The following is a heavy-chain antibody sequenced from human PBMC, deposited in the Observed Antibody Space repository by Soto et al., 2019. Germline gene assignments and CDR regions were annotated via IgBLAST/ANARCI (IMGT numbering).Heavy chain of an antibody. Sequence: PSETLSLTCTVSGASISSGGYYWSWIRLHPGKGLEWIGYIYYTGSTYYNPSLKSRVAISVDTSKNQFSLKLSSVTAADTAVYYCARVRGGYHGRGDYYYNYMDVWGKGTKVTVSS. V-gene: IGHV4-31*03. CDR1: GASISSGGYY. CDR2: IYYTGST. CDR3: ARVRGGYHGRGDYYYNYMDV. D-gene: IGHD5-18*01. J-gene: IGHJ6*03.